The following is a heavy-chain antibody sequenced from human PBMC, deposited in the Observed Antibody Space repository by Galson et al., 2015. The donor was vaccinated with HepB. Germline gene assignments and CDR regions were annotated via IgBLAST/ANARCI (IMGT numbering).Heavy chain of an antibody. CDR1: GFTFSGYT. V-gene: IGHV3-21*06. CDR3: TKELWNAFEN. J-gene: IGHJ3*02. Sequence: SLRLSCAASGFTFSGYTMSWVRQAPGKGLEWVSSISSGSSYIYYADSVKGRFTISRDNAKNSLYLQMNSLRAEDTALYYCTKELWNAFENWGQGTMVSVSS. CDR2: ISSGSSYI. D-gene: IGHD2-21*01.